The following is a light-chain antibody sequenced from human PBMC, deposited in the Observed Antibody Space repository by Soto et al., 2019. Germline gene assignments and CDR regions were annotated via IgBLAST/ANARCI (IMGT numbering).Light chain of an antibody. J-gene: IGKJ1*01. CDR1: QGISSY. V-gene: IGKV1-8*01. CDR3: QQYYSYPQT. CDR2: AAS. Sequence: AIRMTQSPSSFSASTGDRVTITCRASQGISSYLAWYQQKPGKAPQLLIYAASTLHSGVPSRFSGSGSGTVFTLTISRLQSEDFATYYCQQYYSYPQTFGQGTKVEIK.